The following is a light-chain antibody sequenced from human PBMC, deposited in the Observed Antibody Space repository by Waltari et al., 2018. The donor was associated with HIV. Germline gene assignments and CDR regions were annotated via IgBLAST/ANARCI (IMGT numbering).Light chain of an antibody. CDR1: SLRSHY. V-gene: IGLV3-19*01. CDR2: GKN. Sequence: SSELTQDPAVSVALGQTVRITCQGDSLRSHYASWYQHKPGPAPVLVIYGKNNQPSGIADRFSGASSGNTASLTITGAQAEDEADYYCNSRDSSGNHEVFGTGTKVTVL. CDR3: NSRDSSGNHEV. J-gene: IGLJ1*01.